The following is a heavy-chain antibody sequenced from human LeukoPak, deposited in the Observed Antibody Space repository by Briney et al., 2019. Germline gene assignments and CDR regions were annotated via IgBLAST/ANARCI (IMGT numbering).Heavy chain of an antibody. CDR3: ARMGGRAYCSGGSCYSGTDYYYYYGTDV. CDR2: IIPILGIA. D-gene: IGHD2-15*01. CDR1: GGTFSSYA. Sequence: ASVKVSCKASGGTFSSYAISWVRQAPGQGLEWMGRIIPILGIANYAQKFQGRVTITADKSTSTAYMELSSLRSEDTAVYYCARMGGRAYCSGGSCYSGTDYYYYYGTDVWGQGTTVTASS. V-gene: IGHV1-69*04. J-gene: IGHJ6*02.